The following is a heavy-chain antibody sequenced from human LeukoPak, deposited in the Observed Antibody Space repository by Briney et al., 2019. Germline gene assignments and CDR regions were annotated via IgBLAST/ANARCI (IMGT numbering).Heavy chain of an antibody. CDR1: GDSVSNNGAA. CDR2: TYYRSRFYT. V-gene: IGHV6-1*01. D-gene: IGHD3-10*01. J-gene: IGHJ4*02. Sequence: SQTLSLTCAISGDSVSNNGAAWNWIRQSPSRGLEWLGRTYYRSRFYTDYAESVKSRITINPDISKNQYSLQLKSVTPEDTAVYYCARDGPGDQGLDCWGQGTLVTVSS. CDR3: ARDGPGDQGLDC.